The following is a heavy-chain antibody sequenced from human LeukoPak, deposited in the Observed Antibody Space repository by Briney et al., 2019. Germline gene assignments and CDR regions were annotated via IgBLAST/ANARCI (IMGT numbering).Heavy chain of an antibody. CDR1: GGSISSSSAY. V-gene: IGHV4-39*01. CDR2: IYYSKNT. J-gene: IGHJ4*02. CDR3: VSPRGFSYGYFDY. D-gene: IGHD5-18*01. Sequence: PSETLSLTCTVSGGSISSSSAYWGWIRQPPGKGLEWIGSIYYSKNTYYNPSLKSRFTISADTSKNQFSLTLGSVSATDTAVYYCVSPRGFSYGYFDYWGQGTLVTVSS.